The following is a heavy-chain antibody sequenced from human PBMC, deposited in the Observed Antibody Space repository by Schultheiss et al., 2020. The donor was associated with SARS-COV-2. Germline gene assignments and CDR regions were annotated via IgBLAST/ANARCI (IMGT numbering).Heavy chain of an antibody. CDR2: IYSGGST. D-gene: IGHD3-3*01. V-gene: IGHV3-66*01. J-gene: IGHJ6*02. CDR1: GFTVSSNY. CDR3: ARDPVLRFLPQTRYGMDV. Sequence: GGSLRLSCAASGFTVSSNYMSWVRQAPGKGLEWVSVIYSGGSTYYADSVKGRFTISRDNSKNTLYLQMNSLRAEDTAVYYCARDPVLRFLPQTRYGMDVWGQGTTVTVSS.